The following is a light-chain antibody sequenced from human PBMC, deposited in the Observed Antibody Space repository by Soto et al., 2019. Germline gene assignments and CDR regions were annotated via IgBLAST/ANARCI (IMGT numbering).Light chain of an antibody. V-gene: IGLV1-36*01. CDR2: YDD. J-gene: IGLJ3*02. Sequence: QSVLTQPPSVSEAPRQRVTISCFGSSSNIGNNAVNWYQQFPGKAPKLLIYYDDLLPSGVSDRFSGSKSGTSASLAIGGLQSEDEAEYYCAGWDDSLNGWVFGGGTKLTVL. CDR1: SSNIGNNA. CDR3: AGWDDSLNGWV.